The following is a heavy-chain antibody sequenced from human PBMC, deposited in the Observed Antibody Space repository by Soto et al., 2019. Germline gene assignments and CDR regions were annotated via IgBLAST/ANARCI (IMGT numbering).Heavy chain of an antibody. D-gene: IGHD1-26*01. CDR3: VVGQYYFDY. CDR1: GFPFTSYG. Sequence: QVQLVESGGGVVQPGRSLRLSCAASGFPFTSYGMHWVREGPEKGLEWVAIISYDGSDKYYADSVKGRFTISRDNSKNTLYLPMNSLRPADTALYYCVVGQYYFDYRGQGTLVIFSS. CDR2: ISYDGSDK. V-gene: IGHV3-30*03. J-gene: IGHJ4*02.